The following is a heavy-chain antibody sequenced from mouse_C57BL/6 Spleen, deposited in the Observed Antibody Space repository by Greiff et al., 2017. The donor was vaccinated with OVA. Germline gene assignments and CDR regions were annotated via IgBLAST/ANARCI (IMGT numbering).Heavy chain of an antibody. Sequence: VMLVESGPELVKPGASVKISCEASGYAFSSSWMNWVKQRPGTGLEWIGRIYPGDGDTNYNGKFKGKATLTADKSSSTAYMQLSSLTSEDSAVYFCSYYGDYFDYWGQGTTLTVSS. CDR2: IYPGDGDT. CDR1: GYAFSSSW. J-gene: IGHJ2*01. CDR3: SYYGDYFDY. D-gene: IGHD1-1*01. V-gene: IGHV1-82*01.